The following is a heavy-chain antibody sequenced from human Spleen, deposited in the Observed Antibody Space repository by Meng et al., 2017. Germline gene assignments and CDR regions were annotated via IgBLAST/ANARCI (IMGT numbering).Heavy chain of an antibody. CDR3: IRSTGTDFDY. V-gene: IGHV3-21*04. J-gene: IGHJ4*02. Sequence: GESLKISCAASGFTFSSYSMNWVRQAPGKGLEWVSSISSSSSYIYYADSVKGRFTISRDNSKNSLSLQMNSLRPEDTALYYCIRSTGTDFDYWGQGTLVTVSS. D-gene: IGHD1-7*01. CDR1: GFTFSSYS. CDR2: ISSSSSYI.